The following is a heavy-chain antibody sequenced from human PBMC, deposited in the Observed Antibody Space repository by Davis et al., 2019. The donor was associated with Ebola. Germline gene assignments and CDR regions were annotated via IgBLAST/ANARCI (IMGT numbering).Heavy chain of an antibody. CDR1: GFTFSSYA. D-gene: IGHD1-7*01. V-gene: IGHV3-23*01. CDR3: AKGDENNWNYLYYYYGMDV. Sequence: GESLKISCAASGFTFSSYAMHWVRQAPGKGLEWVSAISGSGGSTYYADSVKGRFTISRDNSKNTLYLQMNSLRAEDTAVYYCAKGDENNWNYLYYYYGMDVWGQGTTVTVSS. J-gene: IGHJ6*02. CDR2: ISGSGGST.